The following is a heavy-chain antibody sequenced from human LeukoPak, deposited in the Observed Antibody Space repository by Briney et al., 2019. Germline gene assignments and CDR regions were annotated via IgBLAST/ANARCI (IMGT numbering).Heavy chain of an antibody. CDR1: GFSFSMYW. Sequence: QPGGSLRLSCEASGFSFSMYWMTWVRQAPGKGLEWVADINEGGTRDWYVDSLKGRFTISRDNAKNSVYLQMNGLRVEDTAVYYCAREVFPGGLINTAFDHWGQGALVTVAS. CDR3: AREVFPGGLINTAFDH. D-gene: IGHD2-8*02. J-gene: IGHJ4*02. CDR2: INEGGTRD. V-gene: IGHV3-7*01.